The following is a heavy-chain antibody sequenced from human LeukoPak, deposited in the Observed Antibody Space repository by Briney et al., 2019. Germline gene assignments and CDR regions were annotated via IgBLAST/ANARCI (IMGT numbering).Heavy chain of an antibody. CDR3: AKAGNTYYYDSSGYYLDY. CDR2: ISGSGGSI. CDR1: GFTFSSYA. V-gene: IGHV3-23*01. Sequence: GGSLRLSCAASGFTFSSYAMSWVRQAPGKGLEWVSAISGSGGSIYYADSVEGRFTISRDNSKNTLYLQMNSLRAEDTAVYYCAKAGNTYYYDSSGYYLDYWGQGTLVTVSS. D-gene: IGHD3-22*01. J-gene: IGHJ4*02.